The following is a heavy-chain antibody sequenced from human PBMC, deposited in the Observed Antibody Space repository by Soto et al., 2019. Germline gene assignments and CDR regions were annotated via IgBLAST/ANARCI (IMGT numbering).Heavy chain of an antibody. CDR2: INSDGSFT. CDR1: AFTFSSYC. CDR3: GYGSRGYPYYFDY. Sequence: GESLNISCASPAFTFSSYCMHWVRQAPGKRLVWVSHINSDGSFTTYADSVKGRFTTSRENAKNTLYLPLNSLSADHTAVYPCGYGSRGYPYYFDYWGQGALVTVSS. J-gene: IGHJ4*02. V-gene: IGHV3-74*01. D-gene: IGHD3-22*01.